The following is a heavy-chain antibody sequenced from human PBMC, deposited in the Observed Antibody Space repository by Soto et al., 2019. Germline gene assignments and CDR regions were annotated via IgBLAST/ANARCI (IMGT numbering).Heavy chain of an antibody. CDR3: ARVGLRFLEWLPATDYYGMDV. CDR1: GYTFTSYD. Sequence: ASVKVSCKASGYTFTSYDINWVRQAAGQGLEWMGWMNPNSGNTGYAQKFQGRVTMTRNTSISTAYMELSSLRSEDTAVYYCARVGLRFLEWLPATDYYGMDVWGQGTTVTVSS. D-gene: IGHD3-3*01. J-gene: IGHJ6*02. CDR2: MNPNSGNT. V-gene: IGHV1-8*01.